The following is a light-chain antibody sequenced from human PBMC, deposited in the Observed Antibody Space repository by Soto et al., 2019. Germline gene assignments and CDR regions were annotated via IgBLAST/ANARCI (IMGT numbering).Light chain of an antibody. CDR3: QQSYSSPPK. CDR1: QSISSW. Sequence: DMQMTQYPSTLSASVGDRVTITFLASQSISSWLAWYQQKAGKAPKLLIHDASSLESGVPSRFSGSRSGTEFTLTISSLQPDDFATYYCQQSYSSPPKFGQGTKVDI. CDR2: DAS. V-gene: IGKV1-5*01. J-gene: IGKJ1*01.